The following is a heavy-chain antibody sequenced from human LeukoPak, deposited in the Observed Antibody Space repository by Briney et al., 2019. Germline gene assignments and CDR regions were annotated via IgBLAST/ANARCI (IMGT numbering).Heavy chain of an antibody. Sequence: GASVKVSCKPSGYTFTSYGISWVRQAPGQGLEWMGWIIAYNGNTNYAQKLQGRVTMTTDTSTSTAYMELRSLRSDDTAVYYCARERDYDILTGYYGYYYGMDVWGKGTTVTVSS. CDR2: IIAYNGNT. V-gene: IGHV1-18*04. CDR1: GYTFTSYG. CDR3: ARERDYDILTGYYGYYYGMDV. J-gene: IGHJ6*04. D-gene: IGHD3-9*01.